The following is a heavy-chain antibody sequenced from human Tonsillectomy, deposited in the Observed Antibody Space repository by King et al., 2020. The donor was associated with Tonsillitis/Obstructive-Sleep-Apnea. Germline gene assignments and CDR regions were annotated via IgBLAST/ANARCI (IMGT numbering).Heavy chain of an antibody. CDR1: GFTFSSYA. CDR2: ISYDGSNK. V-gene: IGHV3-30*04. CDR3: ARDQCMVVVPTHVFDY. D-gene: IGHD2-2*01. J-gene: IGHJ4*02. Sequence: VQLVESGGGVVQPGRSLRLSCAASGFTFSSYAMHWVRQAPGKGLEWVAVISYDGSNKYYADSVKGRFTISRDNSKNTLYLQMNSLRADDTAVYYCARDQCMVVVPTHVFDYWGQGTLVTVSS.